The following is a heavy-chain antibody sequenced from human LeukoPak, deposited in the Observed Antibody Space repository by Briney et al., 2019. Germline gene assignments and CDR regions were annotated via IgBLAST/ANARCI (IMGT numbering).Heavy chain of an antibody. D-gene: IGHD4-17*01. J-gene: IGHJ4*02. CDR1: GGSISSSSYY. CDR3: ARDLTVTTLNYFDY. V-gene: IGHV4-39*07. CDR2: IYYSGST. Sequence: SETLSLTCTVSGGSISSSSYYWGWIRQPPGKGLEWIGSIYYSGSTYYNPSLKSRVTISVDTSKNQFSLKLSSVTAADTAVYYCARDLTVTTLNYFDYWGQGTLVTVSS.